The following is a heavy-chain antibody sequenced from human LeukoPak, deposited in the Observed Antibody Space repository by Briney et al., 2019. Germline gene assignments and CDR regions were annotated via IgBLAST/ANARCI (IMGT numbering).Heavy chain of an antibody. CDR1: GGSISSGDYY. J-gene: IGHJ2*01. D-gene: IGHD3-3*01. CDR2: IYYSGST. V-gene: IGHV4-30-4*08. CDR3: ARDPKEAYDFWSGILGTDWYLDL. Sequence: SQTLSLTCTVSGGSISSGDYYWSWIRQPPGKGLEWIGYIYYSGSTYYNPSLKSRVTISVDTSKNQFSLKLSSVTAADTAVYYCARDPKEAYDFWSGILGTDWYLDLWGRGTLVTVSS.